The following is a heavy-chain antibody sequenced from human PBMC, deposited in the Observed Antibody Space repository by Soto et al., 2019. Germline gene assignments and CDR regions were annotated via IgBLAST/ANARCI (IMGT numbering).Heavy chain of an antibody. CDR1: GGSLIGYC. CDR2: INHSGSI. J-gene: IGHJ4*02. Sequence: ASETLSLTCAVYGGSLIGYCWSWIRQPPGKGLEWIGEINHSGSINYNPSLKSRVTISVDTSKNQFSLRLSSVTAADTAVYYCAREGVSSSWYVDYWGQGTLVTVSS. D-gene: IGHD6-13*01. V-gene: IGHV4-34*01. CDR3: AREGVSSSWYVDY.